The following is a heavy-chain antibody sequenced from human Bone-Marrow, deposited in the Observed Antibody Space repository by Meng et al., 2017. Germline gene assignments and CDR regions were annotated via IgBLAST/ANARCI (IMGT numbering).Heavy chain of an antibody. CDR2: ISYSGNT. D-gene: IGHD5-18*01. J-gene: IGHJ6*02. V-gene: IGHV4-39*07. CDR1: GASISSTFFY. Sequence: SETLSLTCIVSGASISSTFFYWGWIRQPPGKGLEWIGSISYSGNTYYNPSLQSRVIISTDTSKNQFSLKLSSVTAADTAVYYCARDTDSYGSRRPSYGMDVWGQGTTVTVSS. CDR3: ARDTDSYGSRRPSYGMDV.